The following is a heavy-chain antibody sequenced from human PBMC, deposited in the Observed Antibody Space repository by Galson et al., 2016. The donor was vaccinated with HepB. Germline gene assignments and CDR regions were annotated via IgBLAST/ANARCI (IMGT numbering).Heavy chain of an antibody. CDR3: AKSLTALDF. Sequence: SLRLSCAASGFTVSNNYMRWVRQAPGKGLEWVSLIYSGGSTYYADSVKGRFTISRDSSKNTLYLQMNGLRAEDTAVYYCAKSLTALDFWGQGTVVTVSS. CDR2: IYSGGST. V-gene: IGHV3-66*01. J-gene: IGHJ4*02. CDR1: GFTVSNNY.